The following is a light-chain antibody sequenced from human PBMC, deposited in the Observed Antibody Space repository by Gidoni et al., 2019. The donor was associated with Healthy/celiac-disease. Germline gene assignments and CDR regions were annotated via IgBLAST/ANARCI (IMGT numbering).Light chain of an antibody. Sequence: EIVLTQSPGTLSLSPGERATLSCRASQSVSSSYLACYQQKPGQAPRLLIYGASSRATGIPGSCSGSGSGTDFTLTISRLEPDDFAVYYWQRYGSSPRLTFGQXTKVEIK. J-gene: IGKJ1*01. V-gene: IGKV3-20*01. CDR1: QSVSSSY. CDR3: QRYGSSPRLT. CDR2: GAS.